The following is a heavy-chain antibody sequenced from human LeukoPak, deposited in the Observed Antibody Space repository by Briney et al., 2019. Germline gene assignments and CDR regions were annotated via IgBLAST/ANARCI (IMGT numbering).Heavy chain of an antibody. CDR2: IIPIFGTA. J-gene: IGHJ4*02. V-gene: IGHV1-69*05. Sequence: SVKVSRKASGGTFSSYAISWVRQAPGQGLEWMGGIIPIFGTANYAQKFQGRVTITTDESTSTAYMELSSLRSEDTAVYYCARSSDIVLMVYAIEYYFDYWGQGTLVTVSS. CDR1: GGTFSSYA. D-gene: IGHD2-8*01. CDR3: ARSSDIVLMVYAIEYYFDY.